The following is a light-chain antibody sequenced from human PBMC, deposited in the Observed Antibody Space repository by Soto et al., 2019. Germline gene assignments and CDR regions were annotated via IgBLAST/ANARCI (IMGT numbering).Light chain of an antibody. V-gene: IGLV2-23*02. CDR3: CSYAGSSTYV. Sequence: QSVLAQPASVSGSPGQSITISCTGTSSDVGSYNLASWYQQHPGKAPKLMIYEVNKRPSGVSSRFSGSKSGNTASLTISGLQAEDEADYYCCSYAGSSTYVFGTGTKVTVL. CDR2: EVN. CDR1: SSDVGSYNL. J-gene: IGLJ1*01.